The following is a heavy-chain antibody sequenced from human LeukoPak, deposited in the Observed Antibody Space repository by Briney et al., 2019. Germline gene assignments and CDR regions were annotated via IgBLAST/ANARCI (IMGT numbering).Heavy chain of an antibody. CDR1: GGSISSYY. J-gene: IGHJ3*02. CDR3: ARSGLGDAFDI. D-gene: IGHD2-8*02. CDR2: IHYSGST. Sequence: SETLSLTCTVSGGSISSYYWSWIRQPPGKGLEWIGYIHYSGSTNYNPSLKSRVTISVDTSKNQFSLKLSSVTAADTAVYYCARSGLGDAFDIWGQGTMVTVSS. V-gene: IGHV4-59*01.